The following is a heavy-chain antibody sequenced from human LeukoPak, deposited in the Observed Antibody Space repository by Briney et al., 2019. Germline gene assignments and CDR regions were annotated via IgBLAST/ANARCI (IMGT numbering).Heavy chain of an antibody. J-gene: IGHJ4*02. Sequence: GESLKISCKGSGYSFTSYWIGWVRQMPGKRLEWMGIIYPGDSDTRYSPSFQGQVTISSDKSISTAYLQWSSLKASDTAMYYCARQSLRFGEYTYDYWGQGTLVTVSS. CDR3: ARQSLRFGEYTYDY. CDR2: IYPGDSDT. CDR1: GYSFTSYW. V-gene: IGHV5-51*01. D-gene: IGHD3-10*01.